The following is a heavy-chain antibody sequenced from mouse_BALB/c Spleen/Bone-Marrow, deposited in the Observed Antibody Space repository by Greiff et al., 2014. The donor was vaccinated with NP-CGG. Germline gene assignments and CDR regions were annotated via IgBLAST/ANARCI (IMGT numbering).Heavy chain of an antibody. V-gene: IGHV1-82*01. CDR1: GYAFSSSW. J-gene: IGHJ3*01. Sequence: QVQLQQSGPELVKPGASVKISCKASGYAFSSSWMNWVKQRPGQGLEWIGRIYPGDGDTNHNGKFKGKATLTADKSSSTAYMQLSSLTSVDSAVYFCARGRDWDAWFAYWGQGTLVTVSA. D-gene: IGHD4-1*01. CDR2: IYPGDGDT. CDR3: ARGRDWDAWFAY.